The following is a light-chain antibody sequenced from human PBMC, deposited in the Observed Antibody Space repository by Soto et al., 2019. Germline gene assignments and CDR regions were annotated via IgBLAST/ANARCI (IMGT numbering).Light chain of an antibody. J-gene: IGKJ1*01. Sequence: EIVLTQSPGTLSLSPGERANLSCRASQSVSSSYLAWYQQKPGQAPRLLIYDASNRATGIPARFSGSGSGTEFTLTISSLQSADFAVYYCHEYNTWPRTFGQGTKVDIK. CDR3: HEYNTWPRT. CDR2: DAS. CDR1: QSVSSSY. V-gene: IGKV3D-15*01.